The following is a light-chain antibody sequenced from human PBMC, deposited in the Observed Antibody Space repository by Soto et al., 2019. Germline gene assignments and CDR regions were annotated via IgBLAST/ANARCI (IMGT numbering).Light chain of an antibody. CDR1: QSVSSL. V-gene: IGKV3-15*01. CDR3: QQYNNWPLT. J-gene: IGKJ4*01. CDR2: GAS. Sequence: EVVMTQSPATLSVSPGEIATLSCRASQSVSSLLAWYQQKPGQAPRLLIYGASTRATGIPDRVSASGSGTEFALTISSLQSGDFAVYYCQQYNNWPLTFGGGTKVEIK.